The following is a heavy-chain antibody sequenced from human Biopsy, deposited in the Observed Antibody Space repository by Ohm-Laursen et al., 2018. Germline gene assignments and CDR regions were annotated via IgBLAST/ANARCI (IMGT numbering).Heavy chain of an antibody. CDR1: GFTFRRYA. CDR3: AKAPCTQFGSGACHDPFDK. CDR2: IGGSGGST. J-gene: IGHJ3*02. Sequence: SLRLSCSASGFTFRRYAMSWVRQAPGKGLAWVSGIGGSGGSTYYADSVRGRFTISRDNSESTLYLQMNSLRADDTAVYHCAKAPCTQFGSGACHDPFDKWGQGTTVTVSS. D-gene: IGHD3-10*01. V-gene: IGHV3-23*01.